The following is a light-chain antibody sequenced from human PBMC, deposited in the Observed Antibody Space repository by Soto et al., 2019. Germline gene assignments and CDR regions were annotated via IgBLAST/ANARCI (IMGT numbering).Light chain of an antibody. Sequence: EIVMTQSPATLSVSPGERATLSCRASQSIGSNLAWYQQKPGQAPRLLIHDASTRATGIPARFSGSGSGTQFTLTISSLQSEDFAVYSCHQYNNWPPTWTFGQGTRVDIK. CDR3: HQYNNWPPTWT. CDR1: QSIGSN. CDR2: DAS. V-gene: IGKV3-15*01. J-gene: IGKJ1*01.